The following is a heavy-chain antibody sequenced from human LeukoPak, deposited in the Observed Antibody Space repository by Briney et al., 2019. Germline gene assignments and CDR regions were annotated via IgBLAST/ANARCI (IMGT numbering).Heavy chain of an antibody. CDR1: GYRFTNDA. J-gene: IGHJ3*02. CDR3: ARVREAFDI. V-gene: IGHV1-18*04. D-gene: IGHD3-10*01. CDR2: ISAYNGNT. Sequence: GASVKVSCKASGYRFTNDAITWVRQAPGQGLEWMGWISAYNGNTNYAQKLQGRVTMTTDTSTSTAYMELRSLRSDDTAVYYCARVREAFDIWGQGTMVTVSS.